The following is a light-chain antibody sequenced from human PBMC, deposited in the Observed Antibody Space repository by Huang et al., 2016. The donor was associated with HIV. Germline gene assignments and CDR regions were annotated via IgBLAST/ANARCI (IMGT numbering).Light chain of an antibody. V-gene: IGKV3-20*01. Sequence: EIVLTQSPGTLSLSPGGRATLSCRASQSVSSSSLAWYQQKPGQAPRLLSYGASNRATGIPDRFSGSGSGADFTLTISRLEPEDFAVYYCQQYGRSPWTFGLGTKVEIK. CDR3: QQYGRSPWT. CDR1: QSVSSSS. J-gene: IGKJ1*01. CDR2: GAS.